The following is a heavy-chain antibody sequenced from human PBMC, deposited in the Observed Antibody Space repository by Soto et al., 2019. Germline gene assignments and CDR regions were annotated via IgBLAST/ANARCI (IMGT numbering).Heavy chain of an antibody. Sequence: GASVKVSCKASGYTSTNYGMHWVRQAPGQRLEWMGWINAGSGNTKYSQKFQGRITITRDTSASTVYMELSSLRSEDTAVYYCANGIIVIPGAKGPDYWGQGALVTVSS. V-gene: IGHV1-3*01. CDR1: GYTSTNYG. D-gene: IGHD2-2*01. CDR3: ANGIIVIPGAKGPDY. CDR2: INAGSGNT. J-gene: IGHJ4*02.